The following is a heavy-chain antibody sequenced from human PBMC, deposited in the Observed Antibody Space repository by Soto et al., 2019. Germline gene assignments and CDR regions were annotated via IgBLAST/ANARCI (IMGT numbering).Heavy chain of an antibody. J-gene: IGHJ3*02. Sequence: GASAKVSCKASGYTFTSYDINWVRQATGQGLEWMGWMNPNSGNTGYAQKFQGRVTMTRNTSISTAYMELSSLRSEVTAVYYCARYTGITGTYAFDIWGQGTMVTVSS. CDR1: GYTFTSYD. D-gene: IGHD1-20*01. CDR2: MNPNSGNT. CDR3: ARYTGITGTYAFDI. V-gene: IGHV1-8*01.